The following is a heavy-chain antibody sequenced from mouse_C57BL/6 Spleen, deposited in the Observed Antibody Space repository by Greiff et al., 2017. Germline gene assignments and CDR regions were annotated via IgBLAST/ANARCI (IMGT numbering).Heavy chain of an antibody. CDR3: ARVYGSSYDYAMDY. J-gene: IGHJ4*01. CDR1: GYTFTSYW. D-gene: IGHD1-1*01. CDR2: IHPTSGST. V-gene: IGHV1-64*01. Sequence: VQLQQSGAELVKPGASVKLSCKASGYTFTSYWMHWVKQGPGQGLEWIGMIHPTSGSTNYNEKFKSKATLTVDKSSSTAYMQLSSLTSEDAAVYYCARVYGSSYDYAMDYWGQGTSVTVSS.